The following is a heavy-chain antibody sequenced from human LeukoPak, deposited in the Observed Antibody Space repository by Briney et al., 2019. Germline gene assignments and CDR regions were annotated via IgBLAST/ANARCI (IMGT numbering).Heavy chain of an antibody. Sequence: GGSLRLSCAASGFTFSNAWMSWVRQAPGKGLERVGRIKSKTDGGITDYAAPVKGRFTISRDDSKNTLYLQMNSLKTEDTAVYYCTTDVATVNDYWGQGTLVTVSS. CDR3: TTDVATVNDY. D-gene: IGHD5-12*01. J-gene: IGHJ4*02. V-gene: IGHV3-15*01. CDR2: IKSKTDGGIT. CDR1: GFTFSNAW.